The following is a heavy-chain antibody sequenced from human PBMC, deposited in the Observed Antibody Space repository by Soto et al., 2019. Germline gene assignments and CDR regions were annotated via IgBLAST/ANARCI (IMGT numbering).Heavy chain of an antibody. CDR3: AFRYCSGGSCYQEVWFDP. CDR2: IIPIFGTA. CDR1: GGTFSSYA. J-gene: IGHJ5*02. V-gene: IGHV1-69*12. Sequence: QVQLVQSGAEVKKPGSSVKVSCKASGGTFSSYAISWVRQAPGQGLEWMGGIIPIFGTANYAQKFQGRVTITADESTSTAYRGLSSLRSEDTAVYYCAFRYCSGGSCYQEVWFDPWGQGTLVTVSS. D-gene: IGHD2-15*01.